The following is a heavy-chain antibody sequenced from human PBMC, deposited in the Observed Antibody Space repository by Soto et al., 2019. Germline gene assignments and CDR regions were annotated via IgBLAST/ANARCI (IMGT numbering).Heavy chain of an antibody. J-gene: IGHJ4*02. CDR2: VYYSGYT. CDR3: ARLTYYDSTGRFDY. V-gene: IGHV4-59*01. Sequence: SETLSLTCAVSGGSISSFHWSWIRQPPGRGLEWIGYVYYSGYTNYNPSLKGRVAMSIDTSKSRFSLRLNSVTAADTAVYYCARLTYYDSTGRFDYWGQGIQVTVSS. D-gene: IGHD3-22*01. CDR1: GGSISSFH.